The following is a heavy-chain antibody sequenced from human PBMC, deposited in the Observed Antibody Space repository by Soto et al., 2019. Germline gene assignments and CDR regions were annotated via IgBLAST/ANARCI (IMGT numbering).Heavy chain of an antibody. CDR1: GYTLTELS. D-gene: IGHD2-2*01. CDR3: ATEKSVVVPAREYYYYYYMDV. J-gene: IGHJ6*03. CDR2: FDPEDGET. V-gene: IGHV1-24*01. Sequence: ASVKVSCKVSGYTLTELSMHWVRQAPGKGLEWMGGFDPEDGETIYAQKFKGRVTMTEDTSTDTAYMELSSLRSEDTAVYYCATEKSVVVPAREYYYYYYMDVWGKGTTVTVSS.